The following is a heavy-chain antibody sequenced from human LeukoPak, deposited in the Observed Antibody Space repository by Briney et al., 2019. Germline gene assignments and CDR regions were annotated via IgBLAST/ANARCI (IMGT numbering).Heavy chain of an antibody. J-gene: IGHJ4*02. CDR2: IIPILGIA. V-gene: IGHV1-69*04. Sequence: SVKVSCKASGCTFSSYAISWVRQAPGQGLEWMGRIIPILGIANYAQKFQGRVTITADKSTSTAYMELSSLRSEDTAVYYCAPYPREFYDILTPDYWGQGTLVTVSS. CDR3: APYPREFYDILTPDY. D-gene: IGHD3-9*01. CDR1: GCTFSSYA.